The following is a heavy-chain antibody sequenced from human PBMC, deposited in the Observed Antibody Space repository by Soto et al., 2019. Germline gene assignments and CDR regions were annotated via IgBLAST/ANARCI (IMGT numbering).Heavy chain of an antibody. Sequence: EAQLVESGGGLVQPGGSLRLSCAASEFTFSSYSMNWVRQAPGKGLEWFSYISSSSSTIYYADSVRGRFTISRDNAKNSLYLQMNSLRDEDTTGYYCARDSTPVWQFDYWGKGTLVTGSS. CDR1: EFTFSSYS. J-gene: IGHJ4*02. CDR3: ARDSTPVWQFDY. CDR2: ISSSSSTI. V-gene: IGHV3-48*02.